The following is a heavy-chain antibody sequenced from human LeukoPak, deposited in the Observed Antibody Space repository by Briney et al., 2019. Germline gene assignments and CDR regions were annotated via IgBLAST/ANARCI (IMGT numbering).Heavy chain of an antibody. Sequence: SETLSLTCAVSGYSISSGYYWGWIRQPPGKGLEWIGSIYHSGSTYYNPSLKSRVTISVDTSKNQFSLKLSSVTAADTAVYYCARARIVGATTKNDYWGQGTLVTVSS. CDR2: IYHSGST. V-gene: IGHV4-38-2*01. J-gene: IGHJ4*02. CDR1: GYSISSGYY. D-gene: IGHD1-26*01. CDR3: ARARIVGATTKNDY.